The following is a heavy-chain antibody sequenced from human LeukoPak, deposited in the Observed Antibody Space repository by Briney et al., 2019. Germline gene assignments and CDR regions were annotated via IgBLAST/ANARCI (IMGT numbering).Heavy chain of an antibody. CDR2: IYYSGST. J-gene: IGHJ4*02. CDR1: GGSISSGGYY. Sequence: SQTLSLTCTVSGGSISSGGYYWSWIRQHPGKGLEWIGYIYYSGSTYYNPSLKSRVTISVDTSKNQFSLKLSSVTAADTAVYYCARMDRPIFGVVIIDYWGQGTLVTVSS. V-gene: IGHV4-31*03. CDR3: ARMDRPIFGVVIIDY. D-gene: IGHD3-3*01.